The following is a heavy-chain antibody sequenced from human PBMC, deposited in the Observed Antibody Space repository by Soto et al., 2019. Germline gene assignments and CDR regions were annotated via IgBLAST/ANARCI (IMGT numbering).Heavy chain of an antibody. CDR2: ISGSGGST. CDR1: GFTFSSYA. J-gene: IGHJ4*02. D-gene: IGHD3-22*01. CDR3: AKVRYYDSSGYPFDY. V-gene: IGHV3-23*01. Sequence: EVQLLESGGGLVQPGGSLRLSCAASGFTFSSYAMSWVRQAPGKGLEWVSAISGSGGSTYYADSVKGRFTISRDNSNNTLYLKMNSLRAEDTAVYYCAKVRYYDSSGYPFDYGGQGPLVPVPS.